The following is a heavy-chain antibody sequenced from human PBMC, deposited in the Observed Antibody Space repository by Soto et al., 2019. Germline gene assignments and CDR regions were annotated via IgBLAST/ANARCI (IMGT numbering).Heavy chain of an antibody. CDR1: GGTFSSYT. V-gene: IGHV1-69*02. CDR2: IIPILGIA. J-gene: IGHJ4*02. D-gene: IGHD3-10*01. Sequence: QVQLVQSGAEVKTPGSSVKVSCKASGGTFSSYTISWVRQAPGQGLEWMGRIIPILGIANYAQKFQGRVTITADKSTSTAYMELSSLRSEDTAVYYCARAHMVRGVIPFDYWGQGTLVTVSS. CDR3: ARAHMVRGVIPFDY.